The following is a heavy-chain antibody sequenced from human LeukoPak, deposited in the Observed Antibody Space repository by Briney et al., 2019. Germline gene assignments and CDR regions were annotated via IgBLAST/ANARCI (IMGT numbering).Heavy chain of an antibody. D-gene: IGHD3-22*01. CDR1: GGSIASGDYY. CDR2: LYYSGIT. CDR3: ARAFISSASSFDA. Sequence: SETLSLTCTVSGGSIASGDYYWGWIRQPPGKALEWIGSLYYSGITYYNPSLKSRVTISVDTSKNQFSLNLSSVTAADTAIYYCARAFISSASSFDAWGQGTLVTVSS. V-gene: IGHV4-39*07. J-gene: IGHJ5*02.